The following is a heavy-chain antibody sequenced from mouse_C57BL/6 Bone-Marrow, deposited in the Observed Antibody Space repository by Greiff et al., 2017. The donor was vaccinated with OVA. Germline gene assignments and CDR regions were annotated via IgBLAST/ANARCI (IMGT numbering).Heavy chain of an antibody. J-gene: IGHJ2*01. D-gene: IGHD1-1*01. CDR2: INPSTGGT. CDR1: GYSFTGYY. V-gene: IGHV1-42*01. CDR3: ARCNYYGSSLDY. Sequence: EVQLQESGPELVKPGASVKISCKASGYSFTGYYMNWVKQSPEKSLEWIGEINPSTGGTTYNQKFKAKATLTVDKSSSTAYMQLKSLTSEDSAVYYCARCNYYGSSLDYWGQGTTLTVSS.